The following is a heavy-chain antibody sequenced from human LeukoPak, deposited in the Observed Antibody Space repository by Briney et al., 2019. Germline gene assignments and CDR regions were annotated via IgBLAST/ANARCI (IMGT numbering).Heavy chain of an antibody. CDR1: GGSISSSSYY. D-gene: IGHD6-13*01. CDR2: IYYSGST. V-gene: IGHV4-39*07. Sequence: PSETLSLTCTVSGGSISSSSYYWGWIRQPPGKGLEWIGSIYYSGSTYYNPSLKSRVTISVDTSKNQFSLKLSSVTAADTAVYYCARRAAAAGKNWFDPWGQGTLVTVSS. J-gene: IGHJ5*02. CDR3: ARRAAAAGKNWFDP.